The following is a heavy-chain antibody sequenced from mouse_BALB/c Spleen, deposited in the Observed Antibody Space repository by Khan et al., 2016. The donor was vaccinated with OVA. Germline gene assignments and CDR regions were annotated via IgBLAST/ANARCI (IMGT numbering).Heavy chain of an antibody. V-gene: IGHV2-2*02. CDR3: ARNRKGYFND. CDR2: IWSGGTT. Sequence: QVQLKQSGPGLVQPSQSLSISCTVSGFSLTNYGVHWVRQSPGKGLEWLGVIWSGGTTAYNASFLSRLSSSNDMSKRQVFFKMNSVQANDTARKYCARNRKGYFNDWGEGTTLTVSS. CDR1: GFSLTNYG. J-gene: IGHJ2*01.